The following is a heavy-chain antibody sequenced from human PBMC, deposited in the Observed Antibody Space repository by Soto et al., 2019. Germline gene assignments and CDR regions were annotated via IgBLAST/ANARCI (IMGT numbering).Heavy chain of an antibody. Sequence: QVQLQESGPGLVKPSETLSLTCAVSGDSISSYYCMWIRQPPGKGLESIGYLYYGRSANYNPSLKSRVTLSVDTSSNQCSLTLRSMTAADTAVYYCALRSMAVVPEYWGQGTLVTVSS. D-gene: IGHD3-22*01. J-gene: IGHJ4*02. CDR3: ALRSMAVVPEY. V-gene: IGHV4-59*01. CDR2: LYYGRSA. CDR1: GDSISSYY.